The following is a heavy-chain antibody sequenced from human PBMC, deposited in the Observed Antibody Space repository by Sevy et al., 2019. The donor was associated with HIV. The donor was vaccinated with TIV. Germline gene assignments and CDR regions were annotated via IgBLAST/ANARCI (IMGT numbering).Heavy chain of an antibody. V-gene: IGHV4-59*08. CDR1: GGSISSYY. CDR3: ARHGKEDWFDP. Sequence: SETLSLTCTVSGGSISSYYWSWIRQPPGKGLEWIGYIYYSVSTNYKPSLKSRVTISVDTSKNQFSLKLSSVTAADTAVYYCARHGKEDWFDPWGQGTLVTVSS. J-gene: IGHJ5*02. D-gene: IGHD1-26*01. CDR2: IYYSVST.